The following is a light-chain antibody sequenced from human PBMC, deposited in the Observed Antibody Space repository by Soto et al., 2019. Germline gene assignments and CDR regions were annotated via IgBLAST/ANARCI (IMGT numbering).Light chain of an antibody. CDR2: LNSDGSH. CDR3: QTWGTGIHV. CDR1: SGHSSYA. V-gene: IGLV4-69*01. J-gene: IGLJ1*01. Sequence: QTVVTQSPSASASLGASVKLTCTLSSGHSSYAIAWHQQQPEKGPRYLMKLNSDGSHSKGDGIPDRFSGSSSGAERYLTISSFQSEDEADYYCQTWGTGIHVFGTGTKLTVL.